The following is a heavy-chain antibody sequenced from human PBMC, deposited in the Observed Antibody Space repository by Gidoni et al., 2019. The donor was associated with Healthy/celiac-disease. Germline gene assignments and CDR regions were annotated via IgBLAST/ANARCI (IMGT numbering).Heavy chain of an antibody. CDR1: GFIFDDYA. CDR3: AKDGSTSYYDSSGYSGRFDP. D-gene: IGHD3-22*01. Sequence: EVQLVESGGGLVQPGRSLRLSCAASGFIFDDYAMPWVRQAPGKGLEWVSGISWNSGSIGYADSVKGRFTISRDNAKNSLYLQMNSLRAEYTALYYCAKDGSTSYYDSSGYSGRFDPWGQGTLVTVSS. J-gene: IGHJ5*02. CDR2: ISWNSGSI. V-gene: IGHV3-9*01.